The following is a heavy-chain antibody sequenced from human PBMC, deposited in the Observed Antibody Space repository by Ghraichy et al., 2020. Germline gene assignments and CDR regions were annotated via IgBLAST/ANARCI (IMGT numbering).Heavy chain of an antibody. V-gene: IGHV1-69*02. Sequence: SVKVSCKASGGTFSSYTISWVRQAPGQGLEWMGRIIPILGIANYAQKFQGRVTITADKSTSTAYMELSSLRSEDTAVYYCARGVYQRGYSSSFDYWGQGTLVTVSS. CDR3: ARGVYQRGYSSSFDY. CDR1: GGTFSSYT. D-gene: IGHD6-6*01. J-gene: IGHJ4*02. CDR2: IIPILGIA.